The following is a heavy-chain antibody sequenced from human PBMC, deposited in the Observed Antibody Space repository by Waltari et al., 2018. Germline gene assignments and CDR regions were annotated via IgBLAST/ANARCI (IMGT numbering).Heavy chain of an antibody. CDR2: MNPNSGNT. V-gene: IGHV1-8*01. J-gene: IGHJ6*02. D-gene: IGHD5-18*01. CDR3: ARGGDGYSYVIKGYGMDV. Sequence: QVQLVQSGAEVKKPGASVKVSCTASGSPFTSYDINCVRRATDPGLEWMGWMNPNSGNTGYAQKFQGRVTMTRNTSISTAYMELSSLRSEDTAVYYCARGGDGYSYVIKGYGMDVWGQGTTVTVSS. CDR1: GSPFTSYD.